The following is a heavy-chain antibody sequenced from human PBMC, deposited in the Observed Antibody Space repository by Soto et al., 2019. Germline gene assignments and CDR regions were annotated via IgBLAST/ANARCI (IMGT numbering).Heavy chain of an antibody. Sequence: QVQLQQWGAGLLKPSETLSLTCAVYGGSFSGYYWSWIRQPPGKGLEWIGEINHSGSTNYNPSLKSRVTISVDTSKNQFSLKLSSVTAADTAVYYCARALGWSYDYGAVRWWGQGTLVTVSS. CDR1: GGSFSGYY. CDR3: ARALGWSYDYGAVRW. D-gene: IGHD4-17*01. V-gene: IGHV4-34*01. CDR2: INHSGST. J-gene: IGHJ4*02.